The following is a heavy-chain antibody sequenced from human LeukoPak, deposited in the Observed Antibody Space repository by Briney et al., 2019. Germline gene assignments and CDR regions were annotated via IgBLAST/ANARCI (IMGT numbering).Heavy chain of an antibody. D-gene: IGHD3-3*01. CDR3: AKDGLTIIGVINDAFDI. Sequence: GGSLRLSCALDAFTFATLSMGWVRQAPGKGLEWVSTISASGGTTYYADSVKGRFTISRDDFKNTLYLQMNTLRAEDITLYLRAKDGLTIIGVINDAFDIWGQGTMVTVSS. CDR1: AFTFATLS. J-gene: IGHJ3*02. V-gene: IGHV3-23*01. CDR2: ISASGGTT.